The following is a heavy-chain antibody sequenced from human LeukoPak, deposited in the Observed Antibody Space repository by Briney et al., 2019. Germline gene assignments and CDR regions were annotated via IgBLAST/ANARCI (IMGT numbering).Heavy chain of an antibody. D-gene: IGHD1-26*01. V-gene: IGHV3-7*01. CDR3: ARGSSAGASLRHDY. Sequence: GGSLRLSCGAFGFTFSDFPMTWVRQVPGKGLEWVANIKQDGSEENFVDSVKGRFTISRDNAKKSLYLQMNSLRAEDTAVYYCARGSSAGASLRHDYWGQGTLVTVSS. CDR1: GFTFSDFP. J-gene: IGHJ4*02. CDR2: IKQDGSEE.